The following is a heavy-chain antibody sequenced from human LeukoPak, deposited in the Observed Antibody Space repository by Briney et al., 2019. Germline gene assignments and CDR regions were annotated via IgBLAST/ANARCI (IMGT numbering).Heavy chain of an antibody. V-gene: IGHV4-34*01. J-gene: IGHJ4*02. Sequence: SETLSLTRAVYGGSFSGYYWSWIRQPPGKGLEWIGEINHSGGTNYNPSLKSRVTISVDTSKNQFFLKLSSVTAADTAVYYCARGLRGSPAFDYWGQGTLVTVSS. CDR2: INHSGGT. D-gene: IGHD2-2*01. CDR1: GGSFSGYY. CDR3: ARGLRGSPAFDY.